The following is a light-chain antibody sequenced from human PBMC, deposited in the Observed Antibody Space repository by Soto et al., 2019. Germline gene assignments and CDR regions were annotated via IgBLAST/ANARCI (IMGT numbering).Light chain of an antibody. CDR1: QSVSSSY. CDR2: GAS. Sequence: ETVLTQSPDTLSLSPGERATLSCRASQSVSSSYLAWYQQKPGQAPRLLIYGASSRATGIPDRFSGSGSGTEFTLTISRLEPEDFAVYYCQQYGSSPRTFGQGTKLEIK. J-gene: IGKJ2*01. CDR3: QQYGSSPRT. V-gene: IGKV3-20*01.